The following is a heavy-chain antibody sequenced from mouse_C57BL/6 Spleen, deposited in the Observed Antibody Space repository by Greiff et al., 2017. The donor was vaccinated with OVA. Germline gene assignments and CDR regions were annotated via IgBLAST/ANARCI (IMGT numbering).Heavy chain of an antibody. D-gene: IGHD2-1*01. V-gene: IGHV3-6*01. Sequence: EVQLVESGPGLVKPSQSLSLTCSVTGYSITSGYYWNWIRQFPGNKLEWMGYISYDGSNNYNPSLKNRISITRDTSKNQFFLKLNSVTTEDTATYYCARGEGNYVFDYWGQGTTLTVSS. J-gene: IGHJ2*01. CDR3: ARGEGNYVFDY. CDR1: GYSITSGYY. CDR2: ISYDGSN.